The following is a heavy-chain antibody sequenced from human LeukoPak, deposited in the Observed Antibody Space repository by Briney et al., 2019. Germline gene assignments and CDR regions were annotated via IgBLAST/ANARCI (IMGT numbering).Heavy chain of an antibody. D-gene: IGHD6-13*01. CDR3: ARRWYQLIGLYYYYGMDV. J-gene: IGHJ6*02. CDR2: INPNSGGT. Sequence: GASVKVSCKASGYTFTGYYMHWVRQAPGQGLEWMGWINPNSGGTNYAQKLQGRVTMTTDTSTSTAYMELRSLRSDDTAVYYCARRWYQLIGLYYYYGMDVWGQGTTVTVSS. CDR1: GYTFTGYY. V-gene: IGHV1-2*02.